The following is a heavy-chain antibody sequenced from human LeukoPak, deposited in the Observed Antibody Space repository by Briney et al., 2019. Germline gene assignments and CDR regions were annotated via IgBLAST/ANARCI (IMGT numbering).Heavy chain of an antibody. V-gene: IGHV4-59*01. CDR1: GGSISSYY. CDR2: IYYSGST. CDR3: ARGSNVVVPAATYYFDY. Sequence: PSEALSLTCTVSGGSISSYYWSWIRQPPGKGLEWIGYIYYSGSTNYNPSLKSRVTISVDTSKNQYSLKLSSVTAADTAVYYCARGSNVVVPAATYYFDYWGQGTLVTVSS. D-gene: IGHD2-2*01. J-gene: IGHJ4*02.